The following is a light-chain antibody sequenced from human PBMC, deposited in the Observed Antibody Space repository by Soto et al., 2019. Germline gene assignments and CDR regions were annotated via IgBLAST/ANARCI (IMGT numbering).Light chain of an antibody. CDR3: QQWHSSPSIT. Sequence: EIVLTQSPGTLSLSPGERATLSCRASQSVSNNYLAWYQQKPGQAPRLLIYGASNRATGIPDRFSGSGSGTDFTLTISRLEPEDFAVYFCQQWHSSPSITFGQGTRLEIK. CDR1: QSVSNNY. V-gene: IGKV3-20*01. J-gene: IGKJ5*01. CDR2: GAS.